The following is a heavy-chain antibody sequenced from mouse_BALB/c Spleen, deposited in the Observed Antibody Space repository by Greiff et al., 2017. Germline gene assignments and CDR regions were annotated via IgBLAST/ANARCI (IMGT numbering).Heavy chain of an antibody. Sequence: VQLKESGPELVKPGASVKISCKASGYSFTGYYMHWVKQSHVKSLEWIGRINPYNGATSYNQNFKDKASLTVDKSSSTAYMELHSLTSEDSAVYYCARNGEYDYDGWFAYWGQGTLVTVSA. J-gene: IGHJ3*01. CDR3: ARNGEYDYDGWFAY. V-gene: IGHV1-31*01. CDR2: INPYNGAT. D-gene: IGHD2-4*01. CDR1: GYSFTGYY.